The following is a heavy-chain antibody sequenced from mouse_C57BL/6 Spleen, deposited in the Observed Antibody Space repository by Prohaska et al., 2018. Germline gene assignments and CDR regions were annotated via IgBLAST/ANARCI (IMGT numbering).Heavy chain of an antibody. CDR2: INPNNGGT. CDR1: GYTFTDYY. D-gene: IGHD1-1*01. V-gene: IGHV1-26*01. CDR3: ARSGYYGSTPIY. J-gene: IGHJ2*01. Sequence: GASVKISCKASGYTFTDYYMNWVKQSHGKSLEWIGDINPNNGGTSYNQKFKGKATLTVDKSSSTAYMELRILTSEDSAVYYCARSGYYGSTPIYWGQGTTLTVSS.